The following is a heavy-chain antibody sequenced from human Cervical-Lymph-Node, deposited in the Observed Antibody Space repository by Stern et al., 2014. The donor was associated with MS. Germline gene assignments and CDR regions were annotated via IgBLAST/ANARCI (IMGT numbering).Heavy chain of an antibody. J-gene: IGHJ5*02. CDR1: GYTFTTYW. D-gene: IGHD4-11*01. V-gene: IGHV5-51*01. CDR2: IYPGDSDT. Sequence: VQLVESGAEVKKPGESLKISCKGSGYTFTTYWIAWVRQLPGKGLEWMGFIYPGDSDTTYSPSFQGQVTISADKSISTAYLQWSSLKVSDTAMYFCARQNSRGFDPWGQGTLVTVSP. CDR3: ARQNSRGFDP.